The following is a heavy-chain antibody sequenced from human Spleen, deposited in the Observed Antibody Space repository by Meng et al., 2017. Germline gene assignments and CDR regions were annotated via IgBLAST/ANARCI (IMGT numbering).Heavy chain of an antibody. J-gene: IGHJ4*02. CDR2: INHSGST. Sequence: QGQPKQWGAGLLNPSETLSLTCVVSGGSFSDYYWSWIRQPPGKGLEWIGEINHSGSTNYNPSLESRATISVDTSQNNLSLKLSSVTAADSAVYYCARGPTTMAHDFDYWGQGTLVTVSS. D-gene: IGHD4-11*01. V-gene: IGHV4-34*01. CDR3: ARGPTTMAHDFDY. CDR1: GGSFSDYY.